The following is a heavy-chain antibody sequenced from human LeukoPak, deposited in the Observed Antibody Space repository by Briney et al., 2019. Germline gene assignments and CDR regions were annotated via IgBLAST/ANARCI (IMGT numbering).Heavy chain of an antibody. CDR1: GGSFSGYY. CDR3: AAEYGAPRRGYYYYMDV. D-gene: IGHD4/OR15-4a*01. CDR2: INHSGST. Sequence: PSETLSLTCAVYGGSFSGYYWSWIRQPPGKRLEWIGEINHSGSTNYNPSLKSRVTISVDTSKNQFSLKLSSVTAADTAVYYCAAEYGAPRRGYYYYMDVWGKGTTVTVSS. V-gene: IGHV4-34*01. J-gene: IGHJ6*03.